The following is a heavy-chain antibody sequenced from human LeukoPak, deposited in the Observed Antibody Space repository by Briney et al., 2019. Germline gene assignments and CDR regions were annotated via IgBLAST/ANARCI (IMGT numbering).Heavy chain of an antibody. Sequence: SETLSLTCAVYGESFSGYYWSWIRQPPGKGLEWIGEINHSGSTNYDSSLKSRVTISVDTSKNQFSLKLSSVTAADTAVYYCASLSSGWYSGWSDPWGQGILVTVSS. J-gene: IGHJ5*02. D-gene: IGHD6-19*01. V-gene: IGHV4-34*01. CDR2: INHSGST. CDR3: ASLSSGWYSGWSDP. CDR1: GESFSGYY.